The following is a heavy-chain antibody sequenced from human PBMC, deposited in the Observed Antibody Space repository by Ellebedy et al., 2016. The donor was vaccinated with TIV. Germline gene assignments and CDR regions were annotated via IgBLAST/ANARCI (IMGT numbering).Heavy chain of an antibody. CDR3: ARECGGSCYYPYYFDY. D-gene: IGHD2-15*01. J-gene: IGHJ4*02. CDR2: ISYDGSNK. CDR1: GFTFSSYG. Sequence: GESLKISCAASGFTFSSYGMHWVRQAPGKGLEWVAVISYDGSNKYYADSVKGRFTISRDNSKNTLYLQMNSLRAEDTAVYYCARECGGSCYYPYYFDYWGQGTVVTVSS. V-gene: IGHV3-30*03.